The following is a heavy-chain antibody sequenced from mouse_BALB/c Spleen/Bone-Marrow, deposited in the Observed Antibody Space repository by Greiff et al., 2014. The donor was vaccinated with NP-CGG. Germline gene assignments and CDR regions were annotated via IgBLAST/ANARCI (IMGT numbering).Heavy chain of an antibody. CDR2: IDPANGNT. J-gene: IGHJ3*01. CDR3: AMYYYGSSLFAY. D-gene: IGHD1-1*01. CDR1: GFNIKDTY. V-gene: IGHV14-3*02. Sequence: EVQLQQSGAELVKPGASVKLSCTASGFNIKDTYMHWVKQRPEQGLEWIGRIDPANGNTKYDPKFQGKATITADTSSNTAYLQLSSLTSEDAAVYYCAMYYYGSSLFAYWGQGTLLTVSA.